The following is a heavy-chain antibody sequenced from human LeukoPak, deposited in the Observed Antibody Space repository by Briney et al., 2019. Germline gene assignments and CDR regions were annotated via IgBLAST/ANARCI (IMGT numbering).Heavy chain of an antibody. CDR2: IYYSGST. CDR3: ARVYSSGWYNLLDY. D-gene: IGHD6-19*01. V-gene: IGHV4-59*08. CDR1: GGSISSYY. Sequence: TSETLSLTCTVSGGSISSYYWSWIRQPPGKGLEWIGYIYYSGSTNYNPSLKSRVTISVDTSKNQFSLKLSSVTAADTAVYYCARVYSSGWYNLLDYWGQGTLVTVSS. J-gene: IGHJ4*02.